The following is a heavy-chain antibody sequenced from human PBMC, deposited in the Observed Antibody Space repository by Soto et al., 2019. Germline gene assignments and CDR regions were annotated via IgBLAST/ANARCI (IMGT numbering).Heavy chain of an antibody. CDR1: GFTFSSYA. V-gene: IGHV3-23*01. CDR3: AKGYIMFTLGGVTG. CDR2: ISGSGGST. J-gene: IGHJ4*02. D-gene: IGHD3-16*01. Sequence: EVQLLESGGGLVQPGGSLRLSCAASGFTFSSYAMSWVRQAPGKGLEWVSAISGSGGSTYYADSVKGRFTISRDNSKNTLNLQMNGLRAEGRPVYYCAKGYIMFTLGGVTGGGQGTLVTVSS.